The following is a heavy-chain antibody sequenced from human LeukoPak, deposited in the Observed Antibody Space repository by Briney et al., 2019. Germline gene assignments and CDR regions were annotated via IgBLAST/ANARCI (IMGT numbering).Heavy chain of an antibody. CDR1: GYTFTGYY. CDR3: ARENDYRFPTAY. D-gene: IGHD4-11*01. CDR2: INPNSGGT. V-gene: IGHV1-2*02. J-gene: IGHJ4*02. Sequence: GASVKVSCKASGYTFTGYYMHWVRQAPGQGLEWMGWINPNSGGTNYAQKFQGRVTITRDTSISTAYMELSRLRSDDTAVYYCARENDYRFPTAYWGQGTLVTVSS.